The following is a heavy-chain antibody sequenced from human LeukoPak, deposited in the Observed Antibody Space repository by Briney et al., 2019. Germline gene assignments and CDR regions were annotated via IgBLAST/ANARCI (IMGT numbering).Heavy chain of an antibody. V-gene: IGHV3-21*01. D-gene: IGHD6-13*01. CDR2: ISSTSSYI. CDR3: ARIEDIAAAIDY. Sequence: GGSLRLSCAASGFTFSTYAMNWVRQAPGKGLEWVSSISSTSSYIYYADSVKGRFTISRDNAKNSLYLQMSSLRADDTAVYYCARIEDIAAAIDYWGQGTLVSVSS. J-gene: IGHJ4*02. CDR1: GFTFSTYA.